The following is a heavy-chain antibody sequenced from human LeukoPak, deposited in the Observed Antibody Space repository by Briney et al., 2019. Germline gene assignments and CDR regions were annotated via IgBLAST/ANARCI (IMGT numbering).Heavy chain of an antibody. CDR2: IRYDGSNK. D-gene: IGHD3-22*01. CDR3: AKRNGYYDSSGYSDY. J-gene: IGHJ4*02. V-gene: IGHV3-30*02. CDR1: GFTLSSYG. Sequence: PGGSLRLSCAASGFTLSSYGMHWVRQAPGKGLEWVAFIRYDGSNKYSADSVKGRFTISRDNAKNTLYLEMNSLRPEDTAVYYCAKRNGYYDSSGYSDYWGQGTLVTVSS.